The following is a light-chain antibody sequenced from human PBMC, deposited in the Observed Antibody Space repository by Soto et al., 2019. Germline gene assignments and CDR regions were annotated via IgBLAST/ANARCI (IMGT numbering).Light chain of an antibody. CDR3: QHRSNWRDT. CDR2: DAS. CDR1: QSVNSY. J-gene: IGKJ2*01. Sequence: EIVLTQSPATLSLSPGERATLSCRASQSVNSYLAWYQQKPGQAPRLLIYDASNRATGIPARFSGSGSGTDFPLTISSLEPEDFAVYYCQHRSNWRDTFGQGTKLEIK. V-gene: IGKV3-11*01.